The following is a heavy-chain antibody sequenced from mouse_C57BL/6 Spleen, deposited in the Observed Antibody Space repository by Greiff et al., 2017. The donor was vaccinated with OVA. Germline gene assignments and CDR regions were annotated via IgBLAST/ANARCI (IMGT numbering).Heavy chain of an antibody. CDR3: ASLYYEYDEAY. V-gene: IGHV1-85*01. Sequence: VKLMESGPELVKPGASVKLSCKASGYTFTSYDINWVKQRPGQGLEWIVWIYPRDGSTKYNEKFKGKATLTVDTSSTTAYMERHSLTSEDSAVYFCASLYYEYDEAYWGQGTLVTVSA. D-gene: IGHD2-4*01. CDR2: IYPRDGST. CDR1: GYTFTSYD. J-gene: IGHJ3*01.